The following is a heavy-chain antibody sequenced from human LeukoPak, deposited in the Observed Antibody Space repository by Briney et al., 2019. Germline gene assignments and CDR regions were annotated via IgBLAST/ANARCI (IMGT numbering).Heavy chain of an antibody. CDR3: AKDGTYYYGSGSEYYYMDV. CDR1: GFTFSSYG. D-gene: IGHD3-10*01. J-gene: IGHJ6*03. Sequence: PGGSLRLSCAASGFTFSSYGMHWVRQAPGKGLEWVAFIRYDGSNKYYADSVKGRFTISRDNSKNTLYLQMNSLRAEDTAVYYCAKDGTYYYGSGSEYYYMDVWGKGTTVTISS. CDR2: IRYDGSNK. V-gene: IGHV3-30*02.